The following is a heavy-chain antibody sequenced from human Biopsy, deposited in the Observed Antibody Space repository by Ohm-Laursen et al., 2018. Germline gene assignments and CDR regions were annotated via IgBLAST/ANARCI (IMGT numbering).Heavy chain of an antibody. V-gene: IGHV4-59*01. CDR2: IYYSGST. CDR3: ARVGVGAPSIDYFDS. J-gene: IGHJ4*02. CDR1: GGSIYNFF. D-gene: IGHD1-26*01. Sequence: PPVTLSLTCTVSGGSIYNFFWSWIRQPPGKGLDWIGYIYYSGSTNYNPSLKSRVTISVDRSKNHFPLELSSVTAADTADYYSARVGVGAPSIDYFDSWGQGALVTVSS.